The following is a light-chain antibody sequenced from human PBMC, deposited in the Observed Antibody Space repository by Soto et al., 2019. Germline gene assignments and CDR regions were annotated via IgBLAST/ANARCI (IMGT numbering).Light chain of an antibody. V-gene: IGKV3-11*01. CDR3: QQYGSSGT. J-gene: IGKJ1*01. CDR2: DAS. Sequence: EIVLTQSPATLSLSPGERATLSCRASQSVDSYLAWHQQKPGQAPRLLIYDASNRATGIPARFSGSGSGTDFTLTISRLEPEDFAVYYCQQYGSSGTFGQGTKVDI. CDR1: QSVDSY.